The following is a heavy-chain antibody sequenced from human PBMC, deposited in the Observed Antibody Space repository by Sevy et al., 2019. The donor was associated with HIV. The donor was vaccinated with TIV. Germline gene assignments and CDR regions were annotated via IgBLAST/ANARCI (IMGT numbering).Heavy chain of an antibody. V-gene: IGHV4-34*01. CDR1: GGSLSGYY. CDR3: ARRRPSGYYEY. J-gene: IGHJ4*02. CDR2: INHSGST. Sequence: SETLSLTCAVYGGSLSGYYWSWIRQPPGKGLEWIGEINHSGSTNYNPTLKSRVTISVDTSRNQFSLKLSSVTAAEMAVYYCARRRPSGYYEYWGQGTLVTVSS. D-gene: IGHD3-3*01.